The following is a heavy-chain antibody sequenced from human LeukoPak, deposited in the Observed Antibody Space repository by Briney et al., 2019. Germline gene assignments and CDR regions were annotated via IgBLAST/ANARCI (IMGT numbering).Heavy chain of an antibody. D-gene: IGHD3-22*01. Sequence: TGGSLRLSCAVSGFTFSDFYMSWIRQAPGKGLEWLSYISASGSIIDYSDSVKGRFTISRDNAENSLYLQMNSLRAEDTAVYYCARDSGYHYDSSGSENFDYWGQGTLVTVSS. V-gene: IGHV3-11*04. CDR3: ARDSGYHYDSSGSENFDY. CDR1: GFTFSDFY. J-gene: IGHJ4*02. CDR2: ISASGSII.